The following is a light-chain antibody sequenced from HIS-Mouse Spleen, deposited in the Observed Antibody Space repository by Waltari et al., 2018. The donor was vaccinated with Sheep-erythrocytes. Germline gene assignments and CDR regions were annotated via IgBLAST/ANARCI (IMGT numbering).Light chain of an antibody. CDR3: CSYAGSYNHV. CDR2: DVS. J-gene: IGLJ1*01. CDR1: SSDVGGYNY. Sequence: QSALTQPRSVSVSPGQSVTISCTGTSSDVGGYNYVSLYQQHPGKAPKLMIYDVSKRPSGVPDRFSGSKSGNTASLTISGLQAEDEADYYCCSYAGSYNHVFATGTKVTVL. V-gene: IGLV2-11*01.